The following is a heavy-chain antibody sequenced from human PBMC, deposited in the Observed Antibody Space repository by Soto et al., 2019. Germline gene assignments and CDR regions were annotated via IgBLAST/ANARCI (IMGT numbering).Heavy chain of an antibody. D-gene: IGHD6-19*01. CDR1: GFTFSTFA. J-gene: IGHJ5*02. V-gene: IGHV3-23*01. CDR2: ISASGGST. Sequence: PGGSLRLSCAASGFTFSTFAMTWVRQAPGKGLEWVSSISASGGSTYYADSVKGRFTISRDNSKNTLYVQMNSLRAEDTAVYYCAKGNSGWTRFDPWGQGTLVTVSS. CDR3: AKGNSGWTRFDP.